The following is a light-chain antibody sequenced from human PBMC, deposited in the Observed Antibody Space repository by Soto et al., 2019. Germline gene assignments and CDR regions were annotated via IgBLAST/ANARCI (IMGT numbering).Light chain of an antibody. J-gene: IGKJ4*01. Sequence: DIQMTQSPSSLSASVGDRVTITCRASQSISSYLNWYQQKPGEAPKLLIYVASTLHSGLPSRFSGSGSGTEFTLTISSLQPEDFATYYCQQLNSFPLTFGGGTKV. V-gene: IGKV1-9*01. CDR1: QSISSY. CDR3: QQLNSFPLT. CDR2: VAS.